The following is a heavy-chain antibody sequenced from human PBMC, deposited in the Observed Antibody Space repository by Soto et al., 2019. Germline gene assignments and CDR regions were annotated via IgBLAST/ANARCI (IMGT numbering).Heavy chain of an antibody. J-gene: IGHJ6*02. CDR3: AREFGAALSTVWFGELTYYYYGMDV. CDR1: GGSFSSYA. Sequence: GASVKVSWKASGGSFSSYAISWVRQAPGQGLEWMGGIIPIFGTANYAQKFQGRVTITADKSTSTAYMELSSLRSEDTAVYYCAREFGAALSTVWFGELTYYYYGMDVWGQGTTVTVSS. CDR2: IIPIFGTA. D-gene: IGHD3-10*01. V-gene: IGHV1-69*06.